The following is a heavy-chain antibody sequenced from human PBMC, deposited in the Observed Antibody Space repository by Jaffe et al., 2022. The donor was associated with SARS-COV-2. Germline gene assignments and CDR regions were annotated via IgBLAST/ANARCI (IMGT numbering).Heavy chain of an antibody. V-gene: IGHV1-69*01. D-gene: IGHD1-26*01. CDR3: ARVGCPPTTGPMGGMDV. J-gene: IGHJ6*02. CDR1: GGTFSSYA. Sequence: QVQLVQSGAEVKKPGSSVKVSCKASGGTFSSYAISWVRQAPGQGLEWMGGIIPIFGTANYAQKFQGRVTITADESTSTAYMELSSLRSEDTAVYYCARVGCPPTTGPMGGMDVWGQGTTVTVSS. CDR2: IIPIFGTA.